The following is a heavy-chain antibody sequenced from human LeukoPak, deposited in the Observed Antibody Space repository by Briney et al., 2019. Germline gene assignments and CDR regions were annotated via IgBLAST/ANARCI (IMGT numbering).Heavy chain of an antibody. CDR3: ARSHYPYYFDY. V-gene: IGHV4-30-2*01. Sequence: SETLSLTCTVSGGSISSGGYYWSWIRQHPGKGLEWIGYIYHSGSTYYNPSLKSRVTISVDRSKNQFSLKLSSVTAADTAVYYCARSHYPYYFDYWGQGTLVTVSS. D-gene: IGHD3-10*01. CDR1: GGSISSGGYY. CDR2: IYHSGST. J-gene: IGHJ4*02.